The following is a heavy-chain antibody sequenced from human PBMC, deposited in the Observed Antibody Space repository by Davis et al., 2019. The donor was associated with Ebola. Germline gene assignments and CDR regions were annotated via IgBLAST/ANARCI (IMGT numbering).Heavy chain of an antibody. CDR1: GFTFSSYA. Sequence: GGSLRLSCAASGFTFSSYAMHWVRQAPGKGLEWVAVISYDGSNKYYADSVKGRFTISRDNAKGSLYLQMNSLSDEDTAVYYCVTPFSSSPSHWGQGTLVTVSS. J-gene: IGHJ4*02. CDR3: VTPFSSSPSH. CDR2: ISYDGSNK. D-gene: IGHD6-6*01. V-gene: IGHV3-30-3*01.